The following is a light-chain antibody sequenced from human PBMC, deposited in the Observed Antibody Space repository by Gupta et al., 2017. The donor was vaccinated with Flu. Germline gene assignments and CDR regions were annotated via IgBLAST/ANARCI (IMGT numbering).Light chain of an antibody. V-gene: IGLV3-1*01. Sequence: SYELTQPPSVSVSPGQTASITCSGDKLGHKYVCWYQQKPGQSPVLLMYQDNKRPSGIPERFSGSNSGNTATLTISGTQARDEADYYCQAWDSSTADFGGGTRLTVL. CDR1: KLGHKY. J-gene: IGLJ2*01. CDR2: QDN. CDR3: QAWDSSTAD.